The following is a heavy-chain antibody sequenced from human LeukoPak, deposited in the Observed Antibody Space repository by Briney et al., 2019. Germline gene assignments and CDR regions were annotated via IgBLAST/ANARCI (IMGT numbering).Heavy chain of an antibody. CDR3: ARGRNYDFWSGFSNWFDP. V-gene: IGHV4-34*01. CDR1: GGSFSGYY. D-gene: IGHD3-3*01. Sequence: SETLSLTCAVYGGSFSGYYWSWIRQPPGKGLEWIGEINHSGSTNYNPSLNRRVTISVDTSKNQFSLKLSSVTAADTAVYYCARGRNYDFWSGFSNWFDPWGQGTLVTVSS. CDR2: INHSGST. J-gene: IGHJ5*02.